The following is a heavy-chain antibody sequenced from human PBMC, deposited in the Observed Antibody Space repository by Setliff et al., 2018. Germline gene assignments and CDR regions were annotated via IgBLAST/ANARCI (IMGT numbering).Heavy chain of an antibody. V-gene: IGHV4-61*09. CDR3: ARMTGFAYMDV. Sequence: SETLSLTCTVSGASINSGTYYWAWIRQPAGKGLEWIGQIYTTWSTNYNPSLKSRVTISLDTSKSQFFLKLNSVTAADTGVYYCARMTGFAYMDVWGKGTPVTVSS. CDR1: GASINSGTYY. CDR2: IYTTWST. J-gene: IGHJ6*03.